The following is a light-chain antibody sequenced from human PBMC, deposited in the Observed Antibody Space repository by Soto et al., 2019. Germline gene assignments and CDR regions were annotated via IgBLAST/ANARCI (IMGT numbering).Light chain of an antibody. V-gene: IGKV3-15*01. CDR1: ESVAGH. CDR3: QQYDSWPRT. CDR2: GSS. J-gene: IGKJ3*01. Sequence: IVLSRSQVTLSLAAGERTNLSYRASESVAGHLAWYQQKPGQAPRLLIHGSSIRATGIPVRFSGSGSGTEFTLTISSLQSEDFAVYYCQQYDSWPRTFGHGTKWIS.